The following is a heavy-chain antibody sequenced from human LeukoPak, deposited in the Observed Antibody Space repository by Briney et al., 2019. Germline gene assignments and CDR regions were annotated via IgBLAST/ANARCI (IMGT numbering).Heavy chain of an antibody. Sequence: PGGSLRLSCAASGFTFSSYGMHWVRQAPGKGLEWVAVISYDGSNKYYADSVKGRFTISRDNSKNTLYLQMNSLRAEDTAVYYCAKEGYYYDSSGYNYYYGMDVWAKGPRSPSP. J-gene: IGHJ6*02. CDR1: GFTFSSYG. D-gene: IGHD3-22*01. CDR2: ISYDGSNK. V-gene: IGHV3-30*18. CDR3: AKEGYYYDSSGYNYYYGMDV.